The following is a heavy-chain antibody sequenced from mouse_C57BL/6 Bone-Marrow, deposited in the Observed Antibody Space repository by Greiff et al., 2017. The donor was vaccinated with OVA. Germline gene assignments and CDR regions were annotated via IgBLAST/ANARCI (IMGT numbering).Heavy chain of an antibody. J-gene: IGHJ4*01. CDR1: GYSFTGYY. Sequence: VQLQQSGPELVKPGASVKISCKASGYSFTGYYMNWVKQSPEKSLEWIGEINPSTGGTTYNQKFKAKATLTVDKSSSTAYMQLKSLTSEDSAVYYCDPYYAMDYWGQGTSVTVSS. CDR3: DPYYAMDY. V-gene: IGHV1-42*01. CDR2: INPSTGGT.